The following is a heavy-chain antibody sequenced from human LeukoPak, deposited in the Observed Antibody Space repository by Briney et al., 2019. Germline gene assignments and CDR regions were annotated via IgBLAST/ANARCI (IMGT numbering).Heavy chain of an antibody. CDR2: ISGSGDNT. CDR3: AKGSYYDSSGSFYFDY. CDR1: GFTFSSYA. J-gene: IGHJ4*02. V-gene: IGHV3-23*01. Sequence: GVLRLSCAASGFTFSSYAMSWVRQAPGKGLEGVSGISGSGDNTYYADSVKGRFTISRDNSMNTLYVQVNSLGTEDTAAYYCAKGSYYDSSGSFYFDYWGQGTLVTVSS. D-gene: IGHD3-22*01.